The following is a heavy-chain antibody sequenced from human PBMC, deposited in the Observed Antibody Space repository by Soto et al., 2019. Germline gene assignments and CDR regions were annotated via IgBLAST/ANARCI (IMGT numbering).Heavy chain of an antibody. D-gene: IGHD6-13*01. Sequence: GWSLRLSCAASGFTFSSYAMHWVRQAPGKGLEYVSAISSNGGSTYYADSVKGRFTISRDNSKNTLYLQMGSLRAEDMAVYYCARSLAPEYGSSWYMGGSAYYYYGMDVWGQGTTVTVSS. V-gene: IGHV3-64*02. CDR3: ARSLAPEYGSSWYMGGSAYYYYGMDV. J-gene: IGHJ6*02. CDR2: ISSNGGST. CDR1: GFTFSSYA.